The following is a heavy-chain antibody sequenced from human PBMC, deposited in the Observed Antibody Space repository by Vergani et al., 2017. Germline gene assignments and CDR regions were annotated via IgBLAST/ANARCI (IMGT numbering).Heavy chain of an antibody. CDR3: AKYLRDSTDGLPDS. V-gene: IGHV3-30*02. J-gene: IGHJ4*02. Sequence: VQLLESRGGLVQPGGSLRLFCAASGFTFRNFVMHWIRQAPGKGLEWLAYIGKDGINTRYRDAVKGRFTVSRENSKDILYLQMDSLRSEDTELYYCAKYLRDSTDGLPDSWGPGTLVIVSS. CDR1: GFTFRNFV. CDR2: IGKDGINT. D-gene: IGHD2-21*02.